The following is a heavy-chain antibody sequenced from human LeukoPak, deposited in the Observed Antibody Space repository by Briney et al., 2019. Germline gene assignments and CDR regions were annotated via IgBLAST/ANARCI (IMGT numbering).Heavy chain of an antibody. J-gene: IGHJ6*02. Sequence: GGSLRLSCSASGFIFSSYAMHWVRQAPGKGLEYVSAVSSNGGSTFYADSVKGRFTISRDNSKNTLYLQMNSLRAEDTAVYYCARSNVPAAVDYYYYYGMDVWGQGTTVTVSS. V-gene: IGHV3-64*04. CDR3: ARSNVPAAVDYYYYYGMDV. CDR1: GFIFSSYA. CDR2: VSSNGGST. D-gene: IGHD2-2*01.